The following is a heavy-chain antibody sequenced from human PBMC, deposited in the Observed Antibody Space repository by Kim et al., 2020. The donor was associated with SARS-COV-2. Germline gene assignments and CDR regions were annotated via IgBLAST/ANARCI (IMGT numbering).Heavy chain of an antibody. CDR1: GGSISSSSYY. CDR2: IYYSGST. D-gene: IGHD3-3*01. J-gene: IGHJ4*02. V-gene: IGHV4-39*01. Sequence: SETLSLTCTVSGGSISSSSYYWGWIRQPPGKGLEWIGSIYYSGSTYYNPSLKSRVTISVDTSKNQFSLKLSSVTAADTAVYYCARSYYDFWSGYPGLYYFDYWGQGTLVTVSS. CDR3: ARSYYDFWSGYPGLYYFDY.